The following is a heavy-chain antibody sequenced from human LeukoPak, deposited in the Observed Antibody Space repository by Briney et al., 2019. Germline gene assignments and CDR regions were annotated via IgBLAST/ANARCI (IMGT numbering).Heavy chain of an antibody. Sequence: GGSLRLSCAASGFTFSSYWMSWVRQAPGKGLECVANIKQDGSEKYYVDSVKGRFTISRDNAKNSLYLQTNSLRAEDTAVYYCARVRGSGSYYNPVYYMDVWGKGTTVTVSS. CDR2: IKQDGSEK. D-gene: IGHD3-10*01. V-gene: IGHV3-7*01. CDR1: GFTFSSYW. J-gene: IGHJ6*03. CDR3: ARVRGSGSYYNPVYYMDV.